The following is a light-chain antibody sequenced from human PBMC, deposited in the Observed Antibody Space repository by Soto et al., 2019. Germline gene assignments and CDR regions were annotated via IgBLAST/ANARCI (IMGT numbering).Light chain of an antibody. V-gene: IGKV1-5*03. CDR3: LQDSGYSWA. CDR2: KAS. J-gene: IGKJ1*01. Sequence: DIQMTQPPSPLSGSVGDRVTITCRASQTISSWLAWYQQKPGKAPKLLIYKASTLKSGVPSRFSGSGYGTDFTLTISSLQPEDFATYFCLQDSGYSWAFGQGTKVDIK. CDR1: QTISSW.